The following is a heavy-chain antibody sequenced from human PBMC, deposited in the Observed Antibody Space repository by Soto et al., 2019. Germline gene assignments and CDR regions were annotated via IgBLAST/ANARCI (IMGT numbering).Heavy chain of an antibody. J-gene: IGHJ5*02. CDR1: GASISGFY. CDR3: VRDGAKTLRDWFDP. V-gene: IGHV4-4*07. CDR2: IYATGTT. D-gene: IGHD1-26*01. Sequence: SETLSLTCTVSGASISGFYWSWIRKSAGKGLEWIGRIYATGTTDYNPSLKSRVMMSVDTSKKQFSLKLRSVTAADTAVYYCVRDGAKTLRDWFDPWGQGISVTVSS.